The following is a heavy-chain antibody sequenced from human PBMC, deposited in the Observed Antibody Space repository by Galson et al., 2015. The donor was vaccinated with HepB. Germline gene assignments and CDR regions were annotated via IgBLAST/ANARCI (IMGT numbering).Heavy chain of an antibody. CDR2: ISSNGGST. V-gene: IGHV3-23*01. J-gene: IGHJ5*01. CDR3: AKPYYGGDFYSWFDS. Sequence: SLRLSCAASGFTFSRYGMSWVRQAPGKGLEWVSGISSNGGSTYYADSVKGRFTISRDNSKNTLYLQMNSLRAEDTAIYYCAKPYYGGDFYSWFDSWGQGTLVTVSS. D-gene: IGHD2-21*02. CDR1: GFTFSRYG.